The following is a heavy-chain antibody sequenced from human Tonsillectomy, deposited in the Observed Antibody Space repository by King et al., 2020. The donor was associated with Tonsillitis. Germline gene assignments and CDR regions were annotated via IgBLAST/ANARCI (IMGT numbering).Heavy chain of an antibody. CDR1: GGSFSGYY. D-gene: IGHD6-13*01. Sequence: VQLQQWGAGLLKPSETLSLTCAVYGGSFSGYYWSWIRQPPGKGLEWIGEINHSGSTNYNPSLKSRVTISVDTSKNQFSLKLSPLTAADTAVYYCAREPGIAAAGDWFDPWGQGTLVTVSS. V-gene: IGHV4-34*01. J-gene: IGHJ5*02. CDR3: AREPGIAAAGDWFDP. CDR2: INHSGST.